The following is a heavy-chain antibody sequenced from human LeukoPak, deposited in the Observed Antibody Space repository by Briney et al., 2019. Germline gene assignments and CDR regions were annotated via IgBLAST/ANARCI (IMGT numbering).Heavy chain of an antibody. V-gene: IGHV3-48*03. CDR2: ISISGSTI. CDR3: ARIAYSGSYPVIDY. CDR1: GFTFSVHE. J-gene: IGHJ4*02. D-gene: IGHD1-26*01. Sequence: TGGSLRLSCAASGFTFSVHEMNWVRQAPGKGLEWVSHISISGSTIYYTDSVKGRFTISRDNAKNSLYLQMNSLRAEDTAVYYCARIAYSGSYPVIDYWGQGTLVTVSS.